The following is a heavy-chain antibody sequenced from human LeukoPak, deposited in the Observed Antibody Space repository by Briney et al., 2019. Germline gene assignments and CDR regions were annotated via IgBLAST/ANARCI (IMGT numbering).Heavy chain of an antibody. V-gene: IGHV3-48*03. J-gene: IGHJ4*02. D-gene: IGHD3-10*01. CDR1: GFTFSSYE. CDR3: ARVWGMFLWFALDY. CDR2: ISSNGNNI. Sequence: PGGSLRLSCAASGFTFSSYEMNWVRQAPGKGLEWISYISSNGNNIYYADSVKGRFTISRDNAKNSLYLEMNSLRAEDTAVYYCARVWGMFLWFALDYWGQGTVLTVSS.